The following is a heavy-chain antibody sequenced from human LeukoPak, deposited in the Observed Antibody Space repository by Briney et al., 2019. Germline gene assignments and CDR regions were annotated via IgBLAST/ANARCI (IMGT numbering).Heavy chain of an antibody. Sequence: TTSETLSLTCTVSGGSISSGDYYWNWIRQPPGKCLEWIGYIYYSGSTYYNPSLRSRVTISVDTSNNHFSLKLSSVTAADTAVYYCARDGGGLLFDPWGQGTLVTVSS. CDR1: GGSISSGDYY. V-gene: IGHV4-30-4*08. J-gene: IGHJ5*02. CDR2: IYYSGST. D-gene: IGHD2-21*02. CDR3: ARDGGGLLFDP.